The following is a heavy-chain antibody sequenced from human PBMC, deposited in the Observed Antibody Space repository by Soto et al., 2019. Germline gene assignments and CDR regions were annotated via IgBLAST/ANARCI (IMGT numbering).Heavy chain of an antibody. V-gene: IGHV3-23*01. Sequence: GGSLIFSCGASGCTFITYAVISVRQDPGKGLQWFSAISSSGRSTYYADSVKGRFNISRDNSKNTLYLQMNSLRADDTAVYYCAKGGTLRITIFGVVTSTTDYGMDVWGQGTTVNVSS. D-gene: IGHD3-3*01. CDR1: GCTFITYA. CDR3: AKGGTLRITIFGVVTSTTDYGMDV. CDR2: ISSSGRST. J-gene: IGHJ6*02.